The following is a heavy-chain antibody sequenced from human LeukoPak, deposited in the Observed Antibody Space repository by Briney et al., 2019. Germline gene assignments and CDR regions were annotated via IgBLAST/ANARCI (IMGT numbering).Heavy chain of an antibody. V-gene: IGHV3-23*01. CDR3: AKESYAGLINY. Sequence: TGGSLRLSCAASGFTFSNAWMSWVRQAPGKGLEWVSAISGSGGSTYYADSVKGRFTISRDNSKNTLYLQMNSLRAEDTAVYYCAKESYAGLINYWGQGTLVTVSS. D-gene: IGHD3-16*01. CDR2: ISGSGGST. CDR1: GFTFSNAW. J-gene: IGHJ4*02.